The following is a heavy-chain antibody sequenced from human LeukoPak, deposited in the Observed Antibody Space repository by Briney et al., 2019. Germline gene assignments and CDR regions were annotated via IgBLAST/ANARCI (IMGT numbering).Heavy chain of an antibody. CDR1: GGSISSYY. CDR3: ARHPPNGIAAAGGFDY. Sequence: KPSETLSLTCTVSGGSISSYYWSWIRQPPGKGLEWIGYIYYSGSTNYNPSLKSRVTISVDTSKNQFSLKLSSVTAADTAVYYCARHPPNGIAAAGGFDYWGQGTLVTVSS. D-gene: IGHD6-13*01. CDR2: IYYSGST. V-gene: IGHV4-59*08. J-gene: IGHJ4*02.